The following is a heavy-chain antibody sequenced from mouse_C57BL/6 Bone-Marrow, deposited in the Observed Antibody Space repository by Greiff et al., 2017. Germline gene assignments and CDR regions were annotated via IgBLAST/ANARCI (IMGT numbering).Heavy chain of an antibody. J-gene: IGHJ4*01. Sequence: QVPLQQSGAELARPGASVKLSCKASGYTFTSYGISWVKQRTGQGLEWIGEIYPRSGNTYYNEKFKGTATLTADKSSSTAYMELRSLTSEDSAVYFCARPIYYDYHYYSRDVWGQGTSVTVSS. CDR1: GYTFTSYG. CDR2: IYPRSGNT. V-gene: IGHV1-81*01. CDR3: ARPIYYDYHYYSRDV. D-gene: IGHD2-4*01.